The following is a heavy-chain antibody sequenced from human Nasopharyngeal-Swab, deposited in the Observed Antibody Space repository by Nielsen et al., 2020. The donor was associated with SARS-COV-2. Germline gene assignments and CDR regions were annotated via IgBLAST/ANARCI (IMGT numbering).Heavy chain of an antibody. CDR1: GYSFRTYG. CDR3: AKGISFVGRAEYFHH. V-gene: IGHV3-23*01. D-gene: IGHD3-16*01. J-gene: IGHJ1*01. Sequence: GGSLRLSCVASGYSFRTYGMSWVRQAPGKGLEWVAAISGSGDISGSGGSTYYADSVKGRFTISRDNSKNTLFLQMNSLRAEDTAVYYCAKGISFVGRAEYFHHWGQGTQVTVSS. CDR2: ISGSGDISGSGGST.